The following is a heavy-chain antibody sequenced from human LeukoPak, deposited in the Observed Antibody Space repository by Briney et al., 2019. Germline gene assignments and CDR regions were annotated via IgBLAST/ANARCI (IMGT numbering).Heavy chain of an antibody. J-gene: IGHJ4*02. D-gene: IGHD6-19*01. CDR3: TRQWGADTSGPY. CDR1: GFPFSDSS. CDR2: IRSKANSYTT. Sequence: PGGSLRLSCAASGFPFSDSSIHWVRQAAGKGLEWVGRIRSKANSYTTAYAASVKGRFTVSRDDSKNTAYLQMNSLETEDTAVYYCTRQWGADTSGPYWGQGTLVTVSS. V-gene: IGHV3-73*01.